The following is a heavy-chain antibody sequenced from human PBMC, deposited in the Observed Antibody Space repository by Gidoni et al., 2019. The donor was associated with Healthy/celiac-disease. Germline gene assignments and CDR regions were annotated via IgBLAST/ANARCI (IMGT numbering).Heavy chain of an antibody. CDR1: GGSISSSSYY. J-gene: IGHJ4*02. V-gene: IGHV4-39*07. Sequence: LHLQVSGPGLVKPSEPLSLTCTVPGGSISSSSYYWGWIRQPPGKGLEWIGSIYYSGSTYYNPSLKSRVTISVDTSKNQFSLKLSSVTAADTAVYYCARGLDGGNLFDYWGQGTLVTVSS. CDR2: IYYSGST. D-gene: IGHD2-15*01. CDR3: ARGLDGGNLFDY.